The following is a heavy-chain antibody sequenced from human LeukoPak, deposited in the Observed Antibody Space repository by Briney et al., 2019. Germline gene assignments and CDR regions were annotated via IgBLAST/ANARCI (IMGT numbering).Heavy chain of an antibody. D-gene: IGHD3-10*01. J-gene: IGHJ3*02. CDR3: AITMVRGVIVDDAFDI. CDR2: IYYSGST. V-gene: IGHV4-39*02. Sequence: SETLSLTCTVSGGSISSSSYYWGWIRQPPGNGLEWIGSIYYSGSTYYNPSLKSRVTISVDTSKNHLSLKLSSVTAADTAVYYCAITMVRGVIVDDAFDIWGQGTMVTVSS. CDR1: GGSISSSSYY.